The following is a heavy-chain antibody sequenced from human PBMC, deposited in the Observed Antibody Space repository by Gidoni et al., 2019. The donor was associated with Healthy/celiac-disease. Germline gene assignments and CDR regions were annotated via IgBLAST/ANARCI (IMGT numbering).Heavy chain of an antibody. CDR1: AFTFSSYA. V-gene: IGHV3-64D*09. D-gene: IGHD2-2*01. CDR2: ISSNGGST. CDR3: VKGGVVVPAAIWFDP. Sequence: EVQLVESGGGLVQPGGSLRLYCSASAFTFSSYAMHWVRQPSGNGLEYVSAISSNGGSTYYADSVKGRFTISRDNSKNTLYLQMSSLRAEDTAVYYCVKGGVVVPAAIWFDPWGQGTLVTVSS. J-gene: IGHJ5*02.